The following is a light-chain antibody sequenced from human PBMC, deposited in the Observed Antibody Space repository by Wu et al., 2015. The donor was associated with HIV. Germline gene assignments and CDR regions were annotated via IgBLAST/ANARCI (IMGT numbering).Light chain of an antibody. CDR3: QQHNNYPRT. Sequence: DIQLTQSPSFLSASVGDRVTITCRASQDISFYLAWYQQKPGEAPQLLIYAVSTLQSAIPSRFSGSGSGTEFTLTISSLQPEDFATYYCQQHNNYPRTFGQGTKVEIK. CDR2: AVS. V-gene: IGKV1-9*01. J-gene: IGKJ1*01. CDR1: QDISFY.